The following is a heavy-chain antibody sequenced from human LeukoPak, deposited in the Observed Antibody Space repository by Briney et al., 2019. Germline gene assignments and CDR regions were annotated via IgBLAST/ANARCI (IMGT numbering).Heavy chain of an antibody. CDR2: ISGSGGSA. CDR3: AREPGSGSS. Sequence: GGSLRLSCAASGFTFSNYAMNWVRQAPGKGLEWVSAISGSGGSAYYADSVKGRFSISRDNSKNTLYLQMNSLRAEDTGVYYCAREPGSGSSWGQGTLVTVSS. J-gene: IGHJ5*02. V-gene: IGHV3-23*01. CDR1: GFTFSNYA. D-gene: IGHD3-10*01.